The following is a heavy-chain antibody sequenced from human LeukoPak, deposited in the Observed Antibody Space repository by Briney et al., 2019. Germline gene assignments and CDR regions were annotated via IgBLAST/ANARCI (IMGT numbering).Heavy chain of an antibody. Sequence: GGSLRLSCAASGFTFSDYYVTWIRQAPGRGLEWISYINGSSSDTNYADSVRGRFTISRDNAKDSLYLLMNGLRVEDTAVYYCARRGTTYCTVDSCHPNWFDPWGQGTLVTVSS. CDR1: GFTFSDYY. J-gene: IGHJ5*02. V-gene: IGHV3-11*03. CDR3: ARRGTTYCTVDSCHPNWFDP. CDR2: INGSSSDT. D-gene: IGHD2-15*01.